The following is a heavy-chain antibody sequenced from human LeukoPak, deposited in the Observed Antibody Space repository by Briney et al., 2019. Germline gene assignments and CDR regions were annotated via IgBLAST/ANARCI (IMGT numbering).Heavy chain of an antibody. Sequence: SVKVSCKASGGTFSSYAISWVRQAPGQGLEWMGGIIPIFGTANYAQKFQGRVTITTDESTSTAYMELSSLRSEDTAVYYCARSSSWYRYELNWFDPWGQGTLVTVSS. J-gene: IGHJ5*02. D-gene: IGHD6-13*01. CDR3: ARSSSWYRYELNWFDP. V-gene: IGHV1-69*05. CDR1: GGTFSSYA. CDR2: IIPIFGTA.